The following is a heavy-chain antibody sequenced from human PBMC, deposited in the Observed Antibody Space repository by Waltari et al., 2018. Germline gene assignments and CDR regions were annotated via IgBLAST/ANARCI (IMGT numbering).Heavy chain of an antibody. CDR3: ATSRIFGVVQSSWFDP. D-gene: IGHD3-3*02. V-gene: IGHV1-24*01. CDR1: GYPLTELT. J-gene: IGHJ5*02. CDR2: FDPEDGET. Sequence: QVQLVQSGAEVKKPGASVKVSCKVSGYPLTELTMHWVRQAPGKGLEWMGGFDPEDGETIYAQKFQGRVTMTEDTSTDTAYMELSSLRSEDTAVYYCATSRIFGVVQSSWFDPWGQGTLVTVSS.